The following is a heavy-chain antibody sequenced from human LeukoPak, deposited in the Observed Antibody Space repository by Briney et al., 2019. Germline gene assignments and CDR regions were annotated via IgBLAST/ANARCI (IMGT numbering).Heavy chain of an antibody. D-gene: IGHD2-2*01. J-gene: IGHJ4*02. V-gene: IGHV1-2*02. CDR1: GGTFSSYA. Sequence: ASVKVSCKASGGTFSSYAISWVRQAPGQGLEWMGWINPNSGGTNYAQKFQGRVTMTRDTSISTAYMELSRLRSDDTAVYYCAREHKGVVVVPAAEYFDYWGQGTLVTVSS. CDR2: INPNSGGT. CDR3: AREHKGVVVVPAAEYFDY.